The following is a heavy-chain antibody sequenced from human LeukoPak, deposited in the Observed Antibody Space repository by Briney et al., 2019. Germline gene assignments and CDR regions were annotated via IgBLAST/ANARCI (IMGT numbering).Heavy chain of an antibody. D-gene: IGHD3-10*01. V-gene: IGHV1-18*01. CDR1: GYTFTSYG. CDR3: ARDPSMVRGVINWFDP. J-gene: IGHJ5*02. CDR2: ISAYNGNT. Sequence: WASVKVSCKASGYTFTSYGISWVRQAPGHGLECPGRISAYNGNTNYAQKLQGRVTMTTDTSTSTAYMELRSLRSDDTAVYYCARDPSMVRGVINWFDPWGQGTLVTVSS.